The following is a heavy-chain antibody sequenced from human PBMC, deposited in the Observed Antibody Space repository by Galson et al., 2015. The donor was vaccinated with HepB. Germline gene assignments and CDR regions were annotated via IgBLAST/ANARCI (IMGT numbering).Heavy chain of an antibody. CDR2: IRSKAYGGTT. V-gene: IGHV3-49*03. D-gene: IGHD3-22*01. Sequence: SLRLSCAASGFTFGDYAMSWFRQAPGKGLEWVGFIRSKAYGGTTEYAASVKGRFTISRDDSKSIAYLQMNSLKTEDTAVYYCTSDREYYYDSSGYYNCWGQGTLVTVSS. CDR3: TSDREYYYDSSGYYNC. CDR1: GFTFGDYA. J-gene: IGHJ4*02.